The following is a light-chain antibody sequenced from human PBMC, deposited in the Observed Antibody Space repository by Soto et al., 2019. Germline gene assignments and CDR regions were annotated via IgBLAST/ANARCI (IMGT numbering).Light chain of an antibody. J-gene: IGLJ3*02. CDR3: QSFDSSLSGWV. V-gene: IGLV1-40*01. CDR1: SSNIGAGYD. Sequence: QSVLTQPPSVSGAPGQRVTISCTGSSSNIGAGYDVHWYQQLPGTAPKLLIYSNNNRPSGVPDRFSGSKSGTSASLAITGLQAEDEGDYYCQSFDSSLSGWVFGGGTQLTVL. CDR2: SNN.